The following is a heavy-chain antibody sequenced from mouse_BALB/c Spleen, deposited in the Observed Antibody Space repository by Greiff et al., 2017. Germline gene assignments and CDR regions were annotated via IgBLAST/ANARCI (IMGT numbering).Heavy chain of an antibody. CDR1: GFTFSSYA. CDR3: ARLLYYGSSYVDYAMDY. Sequence: EVKLMESGGGLVKPGGSLKLSCAASGFTFSSYAMSWVRQTPEKRLEWVATISSGGSYTYYPDSVKGRFTISRDNAKNTLYLQMSSLRSEDTAMYYCARLLYYGSSYVDYAMDYWGQGTSVTVSS. CDR2: ISSGGSYT. D-gene: IGHD1-1*01. V-gene: IGHV5-9-3*01. J-gene: IGHJ4*01.